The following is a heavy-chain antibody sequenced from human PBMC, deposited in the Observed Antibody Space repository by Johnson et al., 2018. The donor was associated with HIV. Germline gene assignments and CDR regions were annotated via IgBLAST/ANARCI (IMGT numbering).Heavy chain of an antibody. V-gene: IGHV3-23*04. J-gene: IGHJ3*02. D-gene: IGHD3-10*01. CDR1: GFTV. CDR2: INWNGGST. Sequence: MMLVESGGGLVQPGGSLRLSCVASGFTVRKGLEWVSGINWNGGSTGYADSVKGRFTISRDNSKNTLYLQMNSLRAEDTAVYYCAKVDRRGGAFDIWGQGTMVTVSS. CDR3: AKVDRRGGAFDI.